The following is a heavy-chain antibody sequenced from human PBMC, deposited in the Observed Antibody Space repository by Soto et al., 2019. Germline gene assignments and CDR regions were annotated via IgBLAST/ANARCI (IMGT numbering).Heavy chain of an antibody. CDR1: GFTFNYYP. V-gene: IGHV3-30-3*01. D-gene: IGHD6-19*01. Sequence: ESGGGVVQPGESLRLSCAASGFTFNYYPMHWVRQTPGKGLEWVAVISFDGSNKYYADSVKGRFTISRANSKNMLYLQMNSLRAEDAAVYYCARLPGALVAVLYIYPLDGREAMSDVDVWGQGTTVSVSS. CDR2: ISFDGSNK. CDR3: ARLPGALVAVLYIYPLDGREAMSDVDV. J-gene: IGHJ6*02.